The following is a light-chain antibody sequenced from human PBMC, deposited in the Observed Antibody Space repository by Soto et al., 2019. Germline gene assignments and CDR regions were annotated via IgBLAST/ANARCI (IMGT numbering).Light chain of an antibody. CDR1: SGDIGSYNR. Sequence: QSALTQPASVSGSPGQSITISCTGTSGDIGSYNRVSWYQQHPGKAPKLIIYEVTDRPSGVSNRFSVSKSGNTASLTISGLQAEDEAEYYCSSYTHINTRACVFGTGTKVTVL. V-gene: IGLV2-14*01. CDR2: EVT. J-gene: IGLJ1*01. CDR3: SSYTHINTRACV.